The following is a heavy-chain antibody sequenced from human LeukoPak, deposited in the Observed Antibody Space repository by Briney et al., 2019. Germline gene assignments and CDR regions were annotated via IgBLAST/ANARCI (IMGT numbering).Heavy chain of an antibody. CDR1: GGTFSSYA. D-gene: IGHD5-18*01. J-gene: IGHJ6*02. CDR3: ARMRFVDTAMVTAGMDV. CDR2: IIPIFGTA. Sequence: SVKVSCKASGGTFSSYAISWVRQAPGQGLEWMGGIIPIFGTANYAQKFQGRVTITADGSTSTAYMELSSLRSEDTAVYYCARMRFVDTAMVTAGMDVWGQGTTVTVSS. V-gene: IGHV1-69*13.